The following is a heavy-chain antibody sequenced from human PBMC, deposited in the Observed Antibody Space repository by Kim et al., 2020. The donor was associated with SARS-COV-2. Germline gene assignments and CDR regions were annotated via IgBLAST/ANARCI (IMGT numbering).Heavy chain of an antibody. CDR2: INAGDGNT. CDR3: ASTHYYDSSGFLFYFHY. Sequence: ASVKVSCKASGYTFTSYAIHWVRQAPGQRLEWMGWINAGDGNTKYSQKFQGRVTITRDTSASIAYMDLSSLRSEDTAVYYCASTHYYDSSGFLFYFHYWGQGTLVTVSS. D-gene: IGHD3-22*01. V-gene: IGHV1-3*01. CDR1: GYTFTSYA. J-gene: IGHJ4*02.